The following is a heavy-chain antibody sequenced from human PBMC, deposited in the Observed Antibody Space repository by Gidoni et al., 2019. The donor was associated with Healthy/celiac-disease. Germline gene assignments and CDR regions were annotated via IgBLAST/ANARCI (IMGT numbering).Heavy chain of an antibody. CDR3: ARGAARRYFDY. J-gene: IGHJ4*02. CDR1: GFTFSSYA. D-gene: IGHD6-6*01. Sequence: QVQLVESGGGVVQPGRSLRLSCADSGFTFSSYAMHWVRQAPGKGLEWVAVISYDGSNKYYADSVKGRFTISRDNSKNTLYLQMNSLRAEDTAVYYCARGAARRYFDYWGQGTLVTVSS. CDR2: ISYDGSNK. V-gene: IGHV3-30-3*01.